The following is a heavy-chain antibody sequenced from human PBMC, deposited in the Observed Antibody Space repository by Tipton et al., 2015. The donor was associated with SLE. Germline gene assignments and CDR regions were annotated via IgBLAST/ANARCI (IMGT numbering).Heavy chain of an antibody. Sequence: TLSLTCNVSGASISGHFCSWIRQAPGKGLEWIGYSDDIGSTNYNPSLKSRVTISVDTSKNQFSLKLSSVTAADTAIYYCATNFPPDYWGQGTLVTVSS. CDR1: GASISGHF. CDR2: SDDIGST. J-gene: IGHJ4*02. D-gene: IGHD1-1*01. CDR3: ATNFPPDY. V-gene: IGHV4-59*11.